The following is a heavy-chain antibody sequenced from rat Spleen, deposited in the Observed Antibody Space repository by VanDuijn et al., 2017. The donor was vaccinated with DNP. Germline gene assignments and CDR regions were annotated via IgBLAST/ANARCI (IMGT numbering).Heavy chain of an antibody. V-gene: IGHV2S12*01. D-gene: IGHD5-1*01. CDR1: GFSLTNYG. J-gene: IGHJ1*01. CDR3: TRDPNSSYWFFDF. Sequence: QVQLKESGPGLVQPSQTLSLTCTVSGFSLTNYGVSWVRQPPGKGLQWVAAISSGGNAKYTSALKSRLNINRDTSTSQVFLKMNTLQTEDSAIYFCTRDPNSSYWFFDFWGPGTMVTVSS. CDR2: ISSGGNA.